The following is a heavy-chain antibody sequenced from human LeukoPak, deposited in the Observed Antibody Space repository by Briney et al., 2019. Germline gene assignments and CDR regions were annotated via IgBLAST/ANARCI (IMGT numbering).Heavy chain of an antibody. CDR1: GYTFTGYY. CDR3: ARRAVGNSYYYSMDV. CDR2: INPNSGGT. V-gene: IGHV1-2*02. D-gene: IGHD6-19*01. J-gene: IGHJ6*03. Sequence: VASVKVSCTASGYTFTGYYMHWVRQAPGQGLEWMGWINPNSGGTNYAQKFQGRVTITRNTSISTAFMELSSLRSEHTAVYYCARRAVGNSYYYSMDVWGKGTTVTVSS.